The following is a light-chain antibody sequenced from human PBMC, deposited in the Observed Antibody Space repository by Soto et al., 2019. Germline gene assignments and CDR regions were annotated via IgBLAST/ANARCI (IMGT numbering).Light chain of an antibody. CDR1: QSVLYSSNNKNF. CDR3: HQYYSYLPT. CDR2: WAS. Sequence: DIVMTQSPDSLTVSLGERATINCKSSQSVLYSSNNKNFLAWYQQKPGQPPKLLIYWASTRESGVPDRFSGSGSGTDFTLTISSLQAEDVAVYYCHQYYSYLPTFGQGTKLEIK. V-gene: IGKV4-1*01. J-gene: IGKJ2*01.